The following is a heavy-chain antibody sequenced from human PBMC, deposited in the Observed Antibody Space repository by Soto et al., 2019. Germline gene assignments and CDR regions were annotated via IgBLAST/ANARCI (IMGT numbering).Heavy chain of an antibody. CDR1: AFTFSTYS. V-gene: IGHV3-21*01. CDR2: ISSSSSSI. Sequence: EVHLVESGGGLVKPGGSLRLSCAASAFTFSTYSMYWVRQAPGKGLEWVSSISSSSSSIYYADSLRGRFTISKDNAKNSLYLQMNSLRAEDTAMYYFAKDNGYDAATLDYWGQGTLVTVSS. CDR3: AKDNGYDAATLDY. D-gene: IGHD5-12*01. J-gene: IGHJ4*02.